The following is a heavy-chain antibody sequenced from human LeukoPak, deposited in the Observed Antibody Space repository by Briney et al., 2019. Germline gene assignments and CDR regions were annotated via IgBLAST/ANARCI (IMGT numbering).Heavy chain of an antibody. J-gene: IGHJ3*02. CDR2: VTWNSATI. V-gene: IGHV3-9*03. CDR3: AKGGRATRLDDAFDI. CDR1: GFTFSSYS. Sequence: GGSLRLSCAASGFTFSSYSMNWVRRAPGKGLEWVSGVTWNSATIAYADSVKGRFTISRDNAKNSLYLQMNSLRIEDMAFYYCAKGGRATRLDDAFDIWGQGTMVAVSS. D-gene: IGHD6-6*01.